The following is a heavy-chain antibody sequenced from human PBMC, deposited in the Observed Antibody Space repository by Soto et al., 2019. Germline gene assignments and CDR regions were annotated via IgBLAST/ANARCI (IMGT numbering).Heavy chain of an antibody. Sequence: EVQVVESGGGLVQPGESLRLSCATSGFIFRSFWMSWVRQAPGKGLEWVANINQDGTDTYYVDSVKGRFTISRDNVKNSFYLQMNSLRAEDTAVYYGVPSSLTGGVSFVTDLGQGTLVTVS. D-gene: IGHD3-9*01. CDR1: GFIFRSFW. CDR2: INQDGTDT. V-gene: IGHV3-7*02. CDR3: VPSSLTGGVSFVTD. J-gene: IGHJ4*02.